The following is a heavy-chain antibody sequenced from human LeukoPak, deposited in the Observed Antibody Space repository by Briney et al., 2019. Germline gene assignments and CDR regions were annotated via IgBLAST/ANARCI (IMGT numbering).Heavy chain of an antibody. CDR1: EFTFSSYS. CDR3: AKHSHSWYIGYFEY. D-gene: IGHD1-1*01. Sequence: PGGSLRLSCAASEFTFSSYSMNWVRQAPGKGLEWVSYITNSGNSKSYADSVKGRFTISRDNTKNSLYLQMNGLRAEDTAIYYCAKHSHSWYIGYFEYWGQGTLVTVSS. J-gene: IGHJ4*02. V-gene: IGHV3-48*01. CDR2: ITNSGNSK.